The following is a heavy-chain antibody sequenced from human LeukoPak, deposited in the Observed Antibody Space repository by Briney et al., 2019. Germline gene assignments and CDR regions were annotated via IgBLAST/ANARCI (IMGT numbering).Heavy chain of an antibody. V-gene: IGHV3-64*02. Sequence: GGSLRLSCSASGFTFSRSAMHWVRQAPGKALEYVSAINSNGDRIFYADSVKGRFTISRDNSKNMLYLLMGSLRGEDTAVYYCASMPKWNWNDVHYYYYMDVWGKGTTVTISS. CDR1: GFTFSRSA. CDR2: INSNGDRI. D-gene: IGHD1-1*01. CDR3: ASMPKWNWNDVHYYYYMDV. J-gene: IGHJ6*03.